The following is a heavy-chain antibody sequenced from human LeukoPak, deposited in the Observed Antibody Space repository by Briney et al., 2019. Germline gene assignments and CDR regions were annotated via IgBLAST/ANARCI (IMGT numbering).Heavy chain of an antibody. Sequence: SETLSLTCAVYGGSFSGYYWSWIRQPPGKGLEWIGEINHSGSTNYNPSLKSRVTISVDTSKNQFSLKLSSVTAADTAVYYCARRAVAGPGAFDIWGQGTMVTVSS. V-gene: IGHV4-34*01. D-gene: IGHD6-19*01. CDR3: ARRAVAGPGAFDI. CDR1: GGSFSGYY. J-gene: IGHJ3*02. CDR2: INHSGST.